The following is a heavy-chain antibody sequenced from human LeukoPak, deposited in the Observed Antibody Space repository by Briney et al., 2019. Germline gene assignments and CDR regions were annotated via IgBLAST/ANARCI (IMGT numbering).Heavy chain of an antibody. J-gene: IGHJ6*02. CDR2: MNPNSGNT. CDR1: GYTFTGYY. CDR3: ARGEFRQWLVLYYYGMDV. D-gene: IGHD6-19*01. V-gene: IGHV1-8*02. Sequence: ASVKVSCKASGYTFTGYYMHWVRQAAGQGLEWMGWMNPNSGNTGYAQKFQGRVTMTRNTSISTAYMELSSLRSEDTAVYYCARGEFRQWLVLYYYGMDVWGQGTTVTVSS.